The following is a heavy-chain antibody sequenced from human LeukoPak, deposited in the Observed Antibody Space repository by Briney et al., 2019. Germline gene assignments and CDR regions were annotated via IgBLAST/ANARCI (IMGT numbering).Heavy chain of an antibody. V-gene: IGHV3-23*01. Sequence: GGSLRLSCAASGFTFSSYAMSWVRQAPGKGLEWVSAISGSGGSTYYADSVKGRFTISRDNSKNTLYLQMNSLRAEDTAVYYCAKDSTGWSSGWYSNWFDPWGQGTLVTVSS. CDR1: GFTFSSYA. D-gene: IGHD6-19*01. CDR2: ISGSGGST. CDR3: AKDSTGWSSGWYSNWFDP. J-gene: IGHJ5*02.